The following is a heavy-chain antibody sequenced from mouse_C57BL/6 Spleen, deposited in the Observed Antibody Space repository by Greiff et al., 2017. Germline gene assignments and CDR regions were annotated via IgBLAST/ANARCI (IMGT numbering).Heavy chain of an antibody. CDR1: GYSFTDYN. CDR3: ARDGNYHYYYAMDY. CDR2: INPNYGTT. D-gene: IGHD2-1*01. V-gene: IGHV1-39*01. J-gene: IGHJ4*01. Sequence: QLQESGPELVKPGASVKISCKASGYSFTDYNMNWVKQSNGKSLEWIGVINPNYGTTSYNQKFQGKATLTVDQSSITAYIQHNILTSEDSAVYDCARDGNYHYYYAMDYWGQGTSVTVSS.